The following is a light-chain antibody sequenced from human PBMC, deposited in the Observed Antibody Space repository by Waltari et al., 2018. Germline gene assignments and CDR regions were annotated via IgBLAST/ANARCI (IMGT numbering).Light chain of an antibody. V-gene: IGLV2-11*01. CDR1: SSDVVCYTY. Sequence: ALTQPRSVSGSPGQSVPISCPGTSSDVVCYTYVSWYQQHPGTAPQLMIYDVSNRPSGVPDRFSGSKSGNTASLTISGLQAEDEADYYCCSYAGSYTLVFGGGTKLTVL. J-gene: IGLJ2*01. CDR2: DVS. CDR3: CSYAGSYTLV.